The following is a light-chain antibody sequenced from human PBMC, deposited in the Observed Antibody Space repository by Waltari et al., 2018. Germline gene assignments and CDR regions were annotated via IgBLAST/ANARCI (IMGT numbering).Light chain of an antibody. CDR3: QQSYSTLRIT. Sequence: DIQMTQSPSSLSASLGDRVTVTCRASQSVSSYLNWYQQKPGKAPKLLIYAASNLQSGVPSRFSGSGSGTDFTLTISSLQPEDFATYNCQQSYSTLRITFGQGTRLEIK. CDR2: AAS. J-gene: IGKJ5*01. V-gene: IGKV1-39*01. CDR1: QSVSSY.